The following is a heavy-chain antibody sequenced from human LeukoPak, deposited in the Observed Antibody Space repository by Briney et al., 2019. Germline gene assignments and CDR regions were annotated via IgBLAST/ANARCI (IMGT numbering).Heavy chain of an antibody. Sequence: ASVKVSCKASGYTFTGYYMHWVRQAPGQGLEWMGWINPNSGGTNYAQKFQGRVTMTRDTSISTAYMELSRLRSGDTAVCYCARDKCPSAVVAARNYYYYGMDVWGQGTTVTVSS. CDR3: ARDKCPSAVVAARNYYYYGMDV. CDR1: GYTFTGYY. V-gene: IGHV1-2*02. D-gene: IGHD2-15*01. J-gene: IGHJ6*02. CDR2: INPNSGGT.